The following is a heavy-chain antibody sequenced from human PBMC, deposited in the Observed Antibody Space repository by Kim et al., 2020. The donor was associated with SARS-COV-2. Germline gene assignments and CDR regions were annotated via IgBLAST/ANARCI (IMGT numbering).Heavy chain of an antibody. CDR1: GFSLSTSGVG. Sequence: SGPTLVKPTQTLTLTCTFSGFSLSTSGVGVGWIRQPPGKALEWLALIYFDDDKRYSPSLKSRLTITKDTSKNQVVLTMTNMDPVDTATYYCAHIPQWLVRVYFDYWGQGTLVTVSS. CDR3: AHIPQWLVRVYFDY. J-gene: IGHJ4*02. CDR2: IYFDDDK. V-gene: IGHV2-5*02. D-gene: IGHD6-19*01.